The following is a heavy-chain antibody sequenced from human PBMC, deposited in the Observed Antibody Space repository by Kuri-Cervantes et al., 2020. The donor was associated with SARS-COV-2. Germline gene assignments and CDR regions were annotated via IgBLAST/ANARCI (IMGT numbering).Heavy chain of an antibody. CDR3: ASYCSSTSCYTTDYYMDV. D-gene: IGHD2-2*01. CDR1: GYTFTGYY. V-gene: IGHV1-2*02. J-gene: IGHJ6*03. CDR2: INPNSGGT. Sequence: ASVKVSCKASGYTFTGYYMHWVRQAPGQGLEWMGWINPNSGGTNYAQKFQGRVTMTRDTSISTAYMELSRLRSDDTAVYYCASYCSSTSCYTTDYYMDVWGKGTTVTVSS.